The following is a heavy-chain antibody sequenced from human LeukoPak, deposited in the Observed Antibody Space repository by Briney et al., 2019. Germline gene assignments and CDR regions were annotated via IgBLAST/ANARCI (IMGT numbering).Heavy chain of an antibody. CDR2: LYTAGNT. CDR3: AKGAIVAGIRTEYFQR. D-gene: IGHD6-19*01. V-gene: IGHV3-66*01. CDR1: GFSVSTAY. Sequence: GGSLRLSCAASGFSVSTAYMSWVRQAPGKGLGWVSGLYTAGNTYYADSVKGRFAVSRDEFKNTLYLQMSSLRAEDTAVYYCAKGAIVAGIRTEYFQRWGQGTLVTVSA. J-gene: IGHJ1*01.